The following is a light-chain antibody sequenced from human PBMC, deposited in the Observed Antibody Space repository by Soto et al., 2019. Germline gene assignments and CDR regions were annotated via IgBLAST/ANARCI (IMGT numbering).Light chain of an antibody. V-gene: IGLV2-14*01. CDR3: SSYTSSSTFHVV. CDR1: SSDVGGYNY. J-gene: IGLJ2*01. CDR2: DAS. Sequence: QSALTQPASVSGSPGQSITISCTGTSSDVGGYNYVSWYQQHPGKAPKLMIYDASNRPSGVSNRFSGSKSGNTASLTISGLQAEDEADYYCSSYTSSSTFHVVFGGGTKLTVL.